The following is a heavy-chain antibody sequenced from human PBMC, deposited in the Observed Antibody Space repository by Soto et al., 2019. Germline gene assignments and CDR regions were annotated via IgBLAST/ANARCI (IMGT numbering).Heavy chain of an antibody. CDR1: GFTFSSYA. V-gene: IGHV3-30-3*01. J-gene: IGHJ5*02. Sequence: PVGSLRLSCAASGFTFSSYAMHWVRQAPGKGLEWVAVISYDGSNKYYADSVKGRFTISRDNSKNTLCLQMNSLRAEDTAVYYCARNGGDFWSGYLGWFDPWGQGTLVTVSS. CDR3: ARNGGDFWSGYLGWFDP. D-gene: IGHD3-3*01. CDR2: ISYDGSNK.